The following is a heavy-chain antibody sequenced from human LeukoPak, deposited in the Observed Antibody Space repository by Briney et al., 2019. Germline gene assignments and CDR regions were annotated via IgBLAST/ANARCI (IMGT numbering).Heavy chain of an antibody. D-gene: IGHD4-17*01. J-gene: IGHJ4*02. Sequence: GGSLRLSCAASGFTFSTYSMNWVRQAPGKGLEWVSYISSRSSSMSYSFSVKGRFIISRGNAKNSLYLQMNRLRDEDTAVYFCARGATVTSPLDYWGQGTLVTVSS. V-gene: IGHV3-48*02. CDR3: ARGATVTSPLDY. CDR2: ISSRSSSM. CDR1: GFTFSTYS.